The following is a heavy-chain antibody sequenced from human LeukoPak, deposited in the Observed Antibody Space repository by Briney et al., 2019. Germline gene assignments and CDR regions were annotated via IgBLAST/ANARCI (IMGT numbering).Heavy chain of an antibody. V-gene: IGHV3-23*01. CDR1: GFTFSSYA. D-gene: IGHD1-26*01. CDR3: AKYTLTSGSYWRRNAFDI. CDR2: ISGSGGST. J-gene: IGHJ3*02. Sequence: GESLRLSCAASGFTFSSYAMSWVRQAPGKGLEWVSAISGSGGSTYYADSVKGRFTISRDNSKNTLYLQMNSLRAEDTAVYYCAKYTLTSGSYWRRNAFDIWGQGTMVTVSS.